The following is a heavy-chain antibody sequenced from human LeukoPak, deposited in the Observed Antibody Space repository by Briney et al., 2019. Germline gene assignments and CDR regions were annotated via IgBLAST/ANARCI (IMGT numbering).Heavy chain of an antibody. CDR2: VYSDGST. CDR3: ASVSSGWAMGDAY. J-gene: IGHJ4*02. CDR1: GFPVSTKY. Sequence: SGRSLRLSRAASGFPVSTKYMIWDRQAPGKGLDWVSVVYSDGSTYYSDSVKRRFSMSRDNSKTTVYLQMNTLSGEDSAVYYCASVSSGWAMGDAYWSQGTLVTVSS. D-gene: IGHD6-19*01. V-gene: IGHV3-53*01.